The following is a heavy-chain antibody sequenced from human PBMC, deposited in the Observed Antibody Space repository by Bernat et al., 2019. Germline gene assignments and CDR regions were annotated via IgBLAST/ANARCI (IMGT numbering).Heavy chain of an antibody. D-gene: IGHD3-10*01. CDR2: ISGSGGST. CDR3: AKEVYYYGSGSYYNWFDP. CDR1: GFTFSSYA. J-gene: IGHJ5*02. V-gene: IGHV3-23*01. Sequence: EVQLLESGGGLVQPGGSLRLSCAASGFTFSSYAMSWVRQAPGKGLEWVPAISGSGGSTYYADSVKGRFTISRDNSKNTLYLQMNSLRAEDTAVYYCAKEVYYYGSGSYYNWFDPWGQGTLVTVSS.